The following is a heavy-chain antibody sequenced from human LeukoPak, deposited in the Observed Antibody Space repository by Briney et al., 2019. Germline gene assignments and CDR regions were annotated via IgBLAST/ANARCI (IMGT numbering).Heavy chain of an antibody. V-gene: IGHV1-18*01. J-gene: IGHJ6*03. D-gene: IGHD2-2*01. CDR2: ISAYNGNT. CDR3: ARDVMFYCSSTSCYPYYYYMDV. Sequence: EASVKVSCKASGYTFTSYGISWVRQAPGQGLEWMGWISAYNGNTNYAQKLQGRVTMTTDTSTSTAYMELRSLRSDDTAVYYCARDVMFYCSSTSCYPYYYYMDVWGKGTTVTISS. CDR1: GYTFTSYG.